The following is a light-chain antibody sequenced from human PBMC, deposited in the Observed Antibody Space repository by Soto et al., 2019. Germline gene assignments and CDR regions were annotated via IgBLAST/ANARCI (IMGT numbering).Light chain of an antibody. CDR1: QTFSNSF. J-gene: IGKJ5*01. CDR2: GAS. V-gene: IGKV3-20*01. CDR3: QQCGSSST. Sequence: VLTQSPGTLSLSPGERAPLSCRASQTFSNSFLSWFQQTPGQPPRLLIYGASMRATGIPDRFSGSGSGTDFTPTISRLEPEDFAVYYRQQCGSSSTFGQGTRLEIK.